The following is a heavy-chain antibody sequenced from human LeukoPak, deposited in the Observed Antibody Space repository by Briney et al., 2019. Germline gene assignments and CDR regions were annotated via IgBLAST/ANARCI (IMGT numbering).Heavy chain of an antibody. J-gene: IGHJ4*02. CDR2: ISSSSSTI. CDR1: GFTFSTYS. V-gene: IGHV3-48*01. Sequence: GGSLRLSCAASGFTFSTYSMNWVCQAPGKGLEWVSYISSSSSTIYYADSVKGRFTISRDNAKNSLYLQMNSLRAEDTAVYYCARDRSYRGWGQGTLVTVSS. CDR3: ARDRSYRG. D-gene: IGHD1-26*01.